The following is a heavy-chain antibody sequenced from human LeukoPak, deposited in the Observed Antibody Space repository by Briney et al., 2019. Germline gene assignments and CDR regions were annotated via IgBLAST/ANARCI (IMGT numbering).Heavy chain of an antibody. D-gene: IGHD3-22*01. V-gene: IGHV4-59*08. CDR3: ARHLGYDSSGYALVDAFDI. CDR2: IYYSGST. J-gene: IGHJ3*02. Sequence: SETLSLTCTVSGGSISSYYWSWIRQPPGKGLEWIGYIYYSGSTNYNPSLKSRVTISVDTSKNQFSLKLSSVTAADTAVYYCARHLGYDSSGYALVDAFDIWGQGTMVTVSS. CDR1: GGSISSYY.